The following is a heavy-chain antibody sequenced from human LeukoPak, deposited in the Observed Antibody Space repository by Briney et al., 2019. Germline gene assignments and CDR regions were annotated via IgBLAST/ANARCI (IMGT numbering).Heavy chain of an antibody. CDR3: AKGGVYGDYYFDY. Sequence: GGSLRLSCAVSGFTFSDYYMSWIRQAPGKGLEWVSYISTSGSTKYYADSVKGRFTISGDNSKNTVYLQMNSLRAEGTALYYCAKGGVYGDYYFDYWGQGTLVTVSS. CDR1: GFTFSDYY. J-gene: IGHJ4*02. D-gene: IGHD4-17*01. V-gene: IGHV3-11*01. CDR2: ISTSGSTK.